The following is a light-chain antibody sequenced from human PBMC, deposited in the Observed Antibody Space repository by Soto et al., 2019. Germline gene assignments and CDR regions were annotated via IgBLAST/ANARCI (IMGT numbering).Light chain of an antibody. CDR1: QSVSSSY. J-gene: IGKJ5*01. V-gene: IGKV3-20*01. Sequence: EIVLTQSPGTLSLSPGERATLSCRASQSVSSSYLAWYQQKPGQAPRLLIYGASSRATGIPDRFSGSGSGTDFTLTISRLEPEDFAVYYCQQCGSSPPGITFGQGTRLEIK. CDR2: GAS. CDR3: QQCGSSPPGIT.